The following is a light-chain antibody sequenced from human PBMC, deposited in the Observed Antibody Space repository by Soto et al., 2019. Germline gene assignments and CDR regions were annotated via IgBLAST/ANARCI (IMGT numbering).Light chain of an antibody. J-gene: IGKJ5*01. CDR1: QVVTTN. CDR3: QQYNNWPFS. Sequence: IVRTQSPGTRSVSPGEIATLSFLAGQVVTTNFDWYQQKSGPSPRLLIYDVSIRATGVPARFSGTGSETDFTLTISGLQSEDSAVYFCQQYNNWPFSFGQGTRLEI. V-gene: IGKV3-15*01. CDR2: DVS.